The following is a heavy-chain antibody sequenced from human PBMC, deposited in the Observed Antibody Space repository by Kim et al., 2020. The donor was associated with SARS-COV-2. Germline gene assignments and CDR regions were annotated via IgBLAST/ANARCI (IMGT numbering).Heavy chain of an antibody. CDR3: VRDHGIAVAGDAFHI. CDR1: GFTFSSYE. D-gene: IGHD6-19*01. CDR2: ISSTGSTI. J-gene: IGHJ3*02. Sequence: PGGSLRLSCAASGFTFSSYEMNWVRQAPGKGLEWVSYISSTGSTIYYTDSVKGRFTISRDNAKNSLYLQMDSLRAEDTAVYYCVRDHGIAVAGDAFHIWGQGTLVTVSS. V-gene: IGHV3-48*03.